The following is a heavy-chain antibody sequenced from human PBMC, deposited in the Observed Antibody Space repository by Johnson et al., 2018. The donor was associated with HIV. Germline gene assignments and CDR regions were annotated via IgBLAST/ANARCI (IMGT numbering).Heavy chain of an antibody. Sequence: MQLVESGGGLVKPGGSLRLSCATSGFTFSSYAFHWVRQAPGKGLEWMAFISYNEDKKYYADSVKGRFTISRDNSKNTLYLQMNSLRAEDTAVYYCAREKIRAFDFWGQGTMVTVSS. CDR1: GFTFSSYA. CDR3: AREKIRAFDF. J-gene: IGHJ3*01. V-gene: IGHV3-30*04. CDR2: ISYNEDKK.